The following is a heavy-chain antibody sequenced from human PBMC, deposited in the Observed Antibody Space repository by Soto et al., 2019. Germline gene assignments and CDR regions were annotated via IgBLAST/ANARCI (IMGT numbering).Heavy chain of an antibody. CDR1: GFTFSSYD. CDR3: ARDRGNWFDP. V-gene: IGHV3-13*04. Sequence: EVQLVESGGGLVQPGGSLRLSCAASGFTFSSYDMHWVGQATGKGLEWVSAIGTAGDTYYPGSVKGRFTISRENAKNSLYLQMNRLRAVDTAVYYCARDRGNWFDPWGQGTLVTVSS. D-gene: IGHD3-10*01. CDR2: IGTAGDT. J-gene: IGHJ5*02.